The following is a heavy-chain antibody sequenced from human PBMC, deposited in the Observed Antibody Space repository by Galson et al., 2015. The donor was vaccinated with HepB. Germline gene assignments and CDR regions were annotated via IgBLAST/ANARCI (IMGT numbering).Heavy chain of an antibody. V-gene: IGHV4-30-2*01. CDR3: ARADSSGYPLDY. CDR2: IYHSGST. CDR1: GGSISSGGYS. Sequence: TLSLTCAVSGGSISSGGYSWSWIRQPPGKGLEWIGYIYHSGSTYYNPSLKSRVTISVDRSKNQFSLKLSSVTAADTAVYYCARADSSGYPLDYWGQGTLVTVSS. J-gene: IGHJ4*02. D-gene: IGHD3-22*01.